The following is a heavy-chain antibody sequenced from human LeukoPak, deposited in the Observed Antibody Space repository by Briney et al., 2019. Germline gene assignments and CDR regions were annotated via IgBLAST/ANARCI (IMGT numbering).Heavy chain of an antibody. CDR1: GGTLSNHA. V-gene: IGHV1-69*05. CDR2: IIPVSGTT. D-gene: IGHD6-13*01. Sequence: SVKVSCKASGGTLSNHAVSWVRQAPGQGLEWMGRIIPVSGTTNYAQKFQGRVTITTDESTSTVYMDLSSLRSEDTAVYYCARTSSSWLWGQGTLVTVSS. CDR3: ARTSSSWL. J-gene: IGHJ4*02.